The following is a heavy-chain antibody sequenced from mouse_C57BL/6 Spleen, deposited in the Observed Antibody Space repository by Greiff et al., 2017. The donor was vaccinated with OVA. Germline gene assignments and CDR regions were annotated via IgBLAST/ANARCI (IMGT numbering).Heavy chain of an antibody. Sequence: VQLQQSGAELVRPGASVTLSCKASGYTFTDYEMHWVKQTPVHGLEWIGAIEPETGGTAYNQKFKGKAILTADKSSSTAYMELRSLTSEDSAVYYCTRSDGNYLAYWGQGTLVTVSA. V-gene: IGHV1-15*01. J-gene: IGHJ3*01. CDR1: GYTFTDYE. D-gene: IGHD2-1*01. CDR3: TRSDGNYLAY. CDR2: IEPETGGT.